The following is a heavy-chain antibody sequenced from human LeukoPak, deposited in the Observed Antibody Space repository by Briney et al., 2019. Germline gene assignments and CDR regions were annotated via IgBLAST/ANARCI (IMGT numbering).Heavy chain of an antibody. J-gene: IGHJ4*02. Sequence: GGSLRLSCAASGFAFSSYAMSWVRQAPGKGLEWVSVISDSGGSTNYADSVKGRFAISRDNSKNTLYLQMNSLGAEDTAVYYCAKDTLLWFGEFSTELDYWGQGTLVTVSS. D-gene: IGHD3-10*01. CDR2: ISDSGGST. CDR1: GFAFSSYA. V-gene: IGHV3-23*01. CDR3: AKDTLLWFGEFSTELDY.